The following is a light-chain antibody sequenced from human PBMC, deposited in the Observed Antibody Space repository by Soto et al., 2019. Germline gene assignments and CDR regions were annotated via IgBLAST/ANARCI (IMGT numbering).Light chain of an antibody. J-gene: IGLJ1*01. CDR3: SSYAATNNYV. CDR1: SSDVGGYNF. V-gene: IGLV2-8*01. Sequence: QSALTQPPSASGSPGQSVTISCTGTSSDVGGYNFVSWYQQHPGKAPQLIIYEVTKRPSGVPDRFSGSKSGNTASLTVSGLQTADEADYYCSSYAATNNYVFGSGTKVTVL. CDR2: EVT.